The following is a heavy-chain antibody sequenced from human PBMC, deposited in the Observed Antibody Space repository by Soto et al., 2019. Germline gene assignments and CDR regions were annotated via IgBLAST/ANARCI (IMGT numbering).Heavy chain of an antibody. D-gene: IGHD2-2*01. J-gene: IGHJ6*03. CDR2: IWYDGSNK. CDR3: ARDYIPAAMYYYYMDV. CDR1: GFTFSSYG. V-gene: IGHV3-33*01. Sequence: LRLSCAASGFTFSSYGMHWVRQAPGKGLEWVAVIWYDGSNKYYADSVKGRFTISRDNSKNTLYLQMNSLRAEDTAVYYCARDYIPAAMYYYYMDVWGKGTTVTVSS.